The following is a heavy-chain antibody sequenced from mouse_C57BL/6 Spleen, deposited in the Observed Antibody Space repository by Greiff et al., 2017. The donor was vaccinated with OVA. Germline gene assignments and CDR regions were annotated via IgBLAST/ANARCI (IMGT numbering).Heavy chain of an antibody. J-gene: IGHJ1*03. D-gene: IGHD1-1*01. CDR3: AKGGGYNTTGYFDV. CDR1: GYSFTGYF. CDR2: INPYNGDT. V-gene: IGHV1-20*01. Sequence: VHVKQSGPELVKPGDSVKISCKASGYSFTGYFMNWVMQSHGKSLEWIGRINPYNGDTFYNQKFKGKATLTVDKSSSTAHMELRSLTSEDSAVYYCAKGGGYNTTGYFDVWGTGTTVTVSS.